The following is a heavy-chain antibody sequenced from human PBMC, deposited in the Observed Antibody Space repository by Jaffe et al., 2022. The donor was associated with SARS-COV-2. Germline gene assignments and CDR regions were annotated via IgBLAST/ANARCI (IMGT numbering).Heavy chain of an antibody. CDR2: ISGSGGST. CDR3: AKDGEDRDGYNFGAFDI. V-gene: IGHV3-23*01. CDR1: GFTFSSYA. D-gene: IGHD5-12*01. J-gene: IGHJ3*02. Sequence: EVQLLESGGGLVQPGGSLRLSCAASGFTFSSYAMSWVRQAPGKGLEWVSAISGSGGSTYYADSVKGRFTISRDNSKNTLYLQMNSLRAEDTAVYYCAKDGEDRDGYNFGAFDIWGQGTMVTVSS.